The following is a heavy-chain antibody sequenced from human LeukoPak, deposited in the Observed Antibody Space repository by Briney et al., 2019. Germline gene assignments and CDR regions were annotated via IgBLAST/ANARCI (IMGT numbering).Heavy chain of an antibody. CDR3: ARGTRAWYYFDY. Sequence: SETLSLTCTVSGGSISSSSYYWSWIRQPAGKGLEWIGHIYTRGSTNYNPSLKSRVTISVDTSKNQFSVKLSSVSAADTAVYYCARGTRAWYYFDYWGQGSLVTVSS. D-gene: IGHD2-8*02. CDR1: GGSISSSSYY. V-gene: IGHV4-61*09. CDR2: IYTRGST. J-gene: IGHJ4*02.